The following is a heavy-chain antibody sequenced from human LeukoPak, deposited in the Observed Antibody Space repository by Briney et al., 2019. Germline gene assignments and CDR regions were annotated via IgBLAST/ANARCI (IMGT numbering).Heavy chain of an antibody. Sequence: SETLSLTCTVSSGSISTSNYYWGWVRQPPGKALEWIGNIFYSGSTYYSPSLKSRVTISLDTSRNQFSLKLNSVTAADTAVYYCARFNGDYPDYWGQGTLVTVSS. V-gene: IGHV4-39*07. CDR2: IFYSGST. CDR1: SGSISTSNYY. D-gene: IGHD2-8*01. J-gene: IGHJ4*02. CDR3: ARFNGDYPDY.